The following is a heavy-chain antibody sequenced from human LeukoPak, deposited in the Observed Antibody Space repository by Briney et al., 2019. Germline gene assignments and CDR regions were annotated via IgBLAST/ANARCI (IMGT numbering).Heavy chain of an antibody. V-gene: IGHV4-59*08. CDR1: GGSITNYC. Sequence: SETLSLTCTVSGGSITNYCWSWIRQPPGRGLEWIGYIYYGGSTDYNPSLKSRVTISVDTSKNQFSLKLSSVTAADTAVYYCARLGRLGVVTASYYYYGMDVWGQGTTVTVSS. D-gene: IGHD2-21*02. J-gene: IGHJ6*02. CDR3: ARLGRLGVVTASYYYYGMDV. CDR2: IYYGGST.